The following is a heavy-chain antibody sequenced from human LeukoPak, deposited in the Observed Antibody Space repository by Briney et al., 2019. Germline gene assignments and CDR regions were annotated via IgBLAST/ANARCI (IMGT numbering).Heavy chain of an antibody. CDR3: VKGIAVAGALDYFDH. V-gene: IGHV3-64D*09. CDR2: ISSNGGST. J-gene: IGHJ4*02. D-gene: IGHD6-19*01. CDR1: GFTFSGYQ. Sequence: GGSLRLSCSASGFTFSGYQMHWVRQTPGKGLEYVSAISSNGGSTYYADSVKGRFTVSRDNSKNTLYLQMSSLRAEDTAVYYCVKGIAVAGALDYFDHWGQGTLVTVSS.